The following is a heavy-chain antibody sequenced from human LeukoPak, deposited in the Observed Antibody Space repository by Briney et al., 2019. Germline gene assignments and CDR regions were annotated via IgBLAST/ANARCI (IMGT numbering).Heavy chain of an antibody. CDR2: IYYSGST. J-gene: IGHJ5*02. CDR3: ARTLYYDFWSGYEPTLYNWFDP. V-gene: IGHV4-59*08. Sequence: SETLSLTCTVSGGSISSYYWSWIRQPPGKGLEWIGYIYYSGSTNYNPSLKSRVTLSVDTSKNQCALKLSSVTAADTAVYYCARTLYYDFWSGYEPTLYNWFDPCGQGALVTVSS. D-gene: IGHD3-3*01. CDR1: GGSISSYY.